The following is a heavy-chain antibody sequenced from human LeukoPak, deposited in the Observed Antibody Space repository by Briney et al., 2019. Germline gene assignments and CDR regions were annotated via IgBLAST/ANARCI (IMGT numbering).Heavy chain of an antibody. CDR3: ANSYDGKIVPFDN. D-gene: IGHD4-23*01. CDR2: IYSSGST. CDR1: GASITNSY. V-gene: IGHV4-4*09. J-gene: IGHJ4*02. Sequence: PSETLSLTCTVSGASITNSYWNWVRQPPGKGLEWIGYIYSSGSTNYNPSLKSRVTISLDASKNQFSLKLTSVTAADTAVYYCANSYDGKIVPFDNWGQGALAAVSS.